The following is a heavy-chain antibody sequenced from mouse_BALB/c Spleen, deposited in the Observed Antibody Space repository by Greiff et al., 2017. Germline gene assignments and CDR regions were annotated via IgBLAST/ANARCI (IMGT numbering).Heavy chain of an antibody. Sequence: EVQGVESGGGLVQPGGSRKLSCAASGFTFSSFGMHWVRQAPEKGLEWVAYISSGSSTIYYEDTVKGRFTISRDNPKNTLFLQMTSLRSEDTAMYYCARWGGNYYAMDYWGQGTSVTVSS. V-gene: IGHV5-17*02. CDR2: ISSGSSTI. CDR1: GFTFSSFG. J-gene: IGHJ4*01. D-gene: IGHD2-1*01. CDR3: ARWGGNYYAMDY.